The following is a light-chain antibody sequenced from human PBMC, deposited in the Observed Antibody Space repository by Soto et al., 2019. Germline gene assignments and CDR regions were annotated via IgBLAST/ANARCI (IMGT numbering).Light chain of an antibody. V-gene: IGLV2-8*01. CDR1: SSDVGGYNY. Sequence: QSVLTQPPSASGSPGQSVTISCTGTSSDVGGYNYVSWYQQHPGKAPKFMIYEVNKRPSGVPDHFSGSKSGNTASLTVSGLQAEDEADYFCISYAGSNNPVVFGGGTKLTVL. CDR3: ISYAGSNNPVV. J-gene: IGLJ2*01. CDR2: EVN.